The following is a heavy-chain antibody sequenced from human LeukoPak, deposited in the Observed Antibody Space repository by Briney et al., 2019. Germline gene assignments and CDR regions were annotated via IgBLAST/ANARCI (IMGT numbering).Heavy chain of an antibody. D-gene: IGHD4-17*01. J-gene: IGHJ4*02. CDR1: GFAFGDYA. Sequence: PGRSLRLSCTASGFAFGDYAMSWFRQAPGKGLEWVCFITSKAYGGTTDYAASVKGRFTISRDDSKSIAYLQMNSLKTEDTAVYYCTREGRDYGDYFDYWGQGTLVTVSS. V-gene: IGHV3-49*03. CDR2: ITSKAYGGTT. CDR3: TREGRDYGDYFDY.